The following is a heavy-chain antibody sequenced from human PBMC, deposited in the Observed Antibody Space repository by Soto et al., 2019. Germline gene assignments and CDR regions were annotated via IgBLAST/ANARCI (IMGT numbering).Heavy chain of an antibody. V-gene: IGHV4-59*01. D-gene: IGHD3-3*01. CDR3: ARGTVLRFLEWSRRNYYFDY. Sequence: SETLSLTCTVSGGSISSYYWSWIRQPPGKGLEWIGYIYYSGSTNYNPSLKSRVTISVDTSKNQFSLKLSSVTAADTAVYYCARGTVLRFLEWSRRNYYFDYWGQGTLVTVS. CDR2: IYYSGST. J-gene: IGHJ4*02. CDR1: GGSISSYY.